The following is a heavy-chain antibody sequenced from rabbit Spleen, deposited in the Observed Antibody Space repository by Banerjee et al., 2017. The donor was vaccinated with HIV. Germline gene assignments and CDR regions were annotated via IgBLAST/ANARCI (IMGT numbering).Heavy chain of an antibody. J-gene: IGHJ4*01. CDR1: GFDFSSYG. CDR2: IDPVFGST. D-gene: IGHD2-1*01. V-gene: IGHV1S47*01. CDR3: VRDPYSYDDYGDPGSMDL. Sequence: QEQLVESGGGLVQPGGSLKLSCKASGFDFSSYGVSWVRQAPGKGLEWIGYIDPVFGSTYYASWVNGRFTISSHNAQNTLYLQLNSLTAADTATYFCVRDPYSYDDYGDPGSMDLWGPGTLVTVS.